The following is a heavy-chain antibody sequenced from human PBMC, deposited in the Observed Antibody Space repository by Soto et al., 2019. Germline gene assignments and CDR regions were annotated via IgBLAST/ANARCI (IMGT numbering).Heavy chain of an antibody. Sequence: GASVKVSCKASGYTFTSYYMHWVRQAPGQGLEWMGIINPSGGSTSYAQNFQGRVTMTRDTSTSTAYMELSSLRSEDTAVYYCARGGGNVYGMDVWGQGTTVTVSS. D-gene: IGHD4-4*01. CDR3: ARGGGNVYGMDV. J-gene: IGHJ6*02. CDR2: INPSGGST. V-gene: IGHV1-46*01. CDR1: GYTFTSYY.